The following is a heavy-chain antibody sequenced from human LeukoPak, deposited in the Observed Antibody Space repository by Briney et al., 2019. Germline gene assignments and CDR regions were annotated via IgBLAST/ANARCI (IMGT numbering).Heavy chain of an antibody. Sequence: PGGSLRLSCAASGFTFSSYGMHWVRQAPGKGLEWVAVISYDGSNKYYADSVKGRFTISRDNSKNTLYLQMNSLRAEDTAVYYCARDRLPRGYDYWGQGTLVTVSS. V-gene: IGHV3-30*03. D-gene: IGHD3-10*01. CDR1: GFTFSSYG. J-gene: IGHJ4*02. CDR3: ARDRLPRGYDY. CDR2: ISYDGSNK.